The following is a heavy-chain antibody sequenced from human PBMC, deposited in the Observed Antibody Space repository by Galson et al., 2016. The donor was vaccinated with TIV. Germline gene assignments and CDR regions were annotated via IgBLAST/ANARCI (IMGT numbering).Heavy chain of an antibody. D-gene: IGHD3-3*01. CDR1: GFTFSSYA. J-gene: IGHJ4*02. Sequence: SLRLSCAASGFTFSSYAMTWVRQAPGKGLEWVSGITGSGAYTYYGDSVKGRFTISRDKPKNTLYLQMNSLRAEDTAVYYCAKVRDLSGYSIVSFDHWGQGILVTVSS. CDR3: AKVRDLSGYSIVSFDH. CDR2: ITGSGAYT. V-gene: IGHV3-23*01.